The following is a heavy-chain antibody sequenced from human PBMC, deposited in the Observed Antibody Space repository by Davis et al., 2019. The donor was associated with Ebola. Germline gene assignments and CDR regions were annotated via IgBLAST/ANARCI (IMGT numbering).Heavy chain of an antibody. CDR3: AREIPAVVTTGFDY. CDR1: GFTFSVSA. Sequence: GESLKISCAASGFTFSVSAIHWVRQASGRGLEWVGRIRTKTNRYATAYTASVKGRFTISRDNSKNTLYLQMNSLRAEDTAVYYCAREIPAVVTTGFDYWGQGTLVTVSS. CDR2: IRTKTNRYAT. D-gene: IGHD2-21*02. J-gene: IGHJ4*02. V-gene: IGHV3-73*01.